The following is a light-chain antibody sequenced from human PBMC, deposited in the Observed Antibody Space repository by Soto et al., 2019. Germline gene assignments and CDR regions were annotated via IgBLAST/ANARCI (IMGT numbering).Light chain of an antibody. V-gene: IGLV2-14*01. CDR1: SRDVGAYNY. CDR3: SSYTSANTLV. J-gene: IGLJ6*01. CDR2: EVS. Sequence: LTQAASVSGSPGQSITISCTGTSRDVGAYNYVSWYRQHPGKAPKLMIYEVSYRPSGVSNRFSGSKSGSTASLTISGLQAEDEADYFCSSYTSANTLVFGRGTKVTVL.